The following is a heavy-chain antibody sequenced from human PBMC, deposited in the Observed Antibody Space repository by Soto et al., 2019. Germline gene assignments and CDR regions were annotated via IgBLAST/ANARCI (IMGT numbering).Heavy chain of an antibody. D-gene: IGHD3-3*01. CDR2: IIPILGIA. V-gene: IGHV1-69*02. CDR3: ASNSRFLEWLDSGYYYMDV. CDR1: GGTFRRYT. J-gene: IGHJ6*03. Sequence: ASVKVSCKASGGTFRRYTISWVRQAPGQGLEWMGRIIPILGIANYAQKFQGRVTITADKSTSTAYMELSSLRSEDTAVYYCASNSRFLEWLDSGYYYMDVWGKGTTVTVSS.